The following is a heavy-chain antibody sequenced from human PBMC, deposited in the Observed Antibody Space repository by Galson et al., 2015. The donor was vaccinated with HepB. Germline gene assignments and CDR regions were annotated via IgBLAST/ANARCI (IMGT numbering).Heavy chain of an antibody. V-gene: IGHV3-49*03. CDR2: IRSKTSGGTT. CDR3: TRGSLGVPAEAFDY. Sequence: SLRLSCAASGFTFGDYAMSWFRQAPRKGLEWVGFIRSKTSGGTTEYAASVKGRFTISRDDSKSIVYLQMNSLKTEDTAVYYCTRGSLGVPAEAFDYWGQGTLVTVSS. J-gene: IGHJ4*02. CDR1: GFTFGDYA. D-gene: IGHD2-2*01.